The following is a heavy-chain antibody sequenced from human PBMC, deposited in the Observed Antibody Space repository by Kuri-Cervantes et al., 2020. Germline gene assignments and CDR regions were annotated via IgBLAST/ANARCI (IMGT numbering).Heavy chain of an antibody. CDR3: ARDDARELPPYGMEV. CDR2: IWYDGSNK. Sequence: SCAASGFTFSSYGIHWVRQAPGKGLEWVAVIWYDGSNKYYADSVKGRFTISRDNSKNTLYLQMNSLRAEDTAVYYCARDDARELPPYGMEVWGRGTTVTVSS. J-gene: IGHJ6*02. V-gene: IGHV3-33*01. CDR1: GFTFSSYG. D-gene: IGHD1-26*01.